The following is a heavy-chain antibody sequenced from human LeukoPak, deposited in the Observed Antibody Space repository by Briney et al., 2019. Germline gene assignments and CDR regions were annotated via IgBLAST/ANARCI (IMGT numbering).Heavy chain of an antibody. D-gene: IGHD1-1*01. CDR3: VRGGASRWGTNSFDF. CDR2: AFQSGST. Sequence: SETLSLTCAVSNYSISDGHYWGWIRQPPGKGLEWIANAFQSGSTYYSPPLRSRVTVSVDTSKNQFSLMVRPVTAADTAVYYCVRGGASRWGTNSFDFWGQGKLVTVPS. V-gene: IGHV4-38-2*01. J-gene: IGHJ4*02. CDR1: NYSISDGHY.